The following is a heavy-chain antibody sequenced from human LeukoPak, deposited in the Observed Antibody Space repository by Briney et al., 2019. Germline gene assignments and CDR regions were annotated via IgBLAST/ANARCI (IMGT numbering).Heavy chain of an antibody. V-gene: IGHV7-4-1*02. CDR3: ARESNYGDQPDAFDI. CDR1: GYTFTGYY. CDR2: INTNTGNP. D-gene: IGHD4-17*01. J-gene: IGHJ3*02. Sequence: ASVKVSCKASGYTFTGYYMHWVRQAPGQGLEWMGWINTNTGNPTYAQGFTGRFVFSLDTSVSTAYLQISSLKAEDTAVYYCARESNYGDQPDAFDIWGQGTMVTVSS.